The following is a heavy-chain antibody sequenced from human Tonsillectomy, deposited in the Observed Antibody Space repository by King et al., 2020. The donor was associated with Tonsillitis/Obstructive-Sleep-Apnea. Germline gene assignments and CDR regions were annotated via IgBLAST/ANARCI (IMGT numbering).Heavy chain of an antibody. CDR3: ARVRQDVVVVPAAIAYYYYMDV. V-gene: IGHV4-34*01. CDR1: GGSFSGYH. Sequence: VQLQQWGAGLLKPSETLSLTCAVYGGSFSGYHWSWIRQPPGKGLEWIGEINHSGITNYNPSLKSRVTISVYTSKNQFSLKLSSVTAADTAVYYCARVRQDVVVVPAAIAYYYYMDVWGKGTTVTVSS. CDR2: INHSGIT. J-gene: IGHJ6*03. D-gene: IGHD2-2*01.